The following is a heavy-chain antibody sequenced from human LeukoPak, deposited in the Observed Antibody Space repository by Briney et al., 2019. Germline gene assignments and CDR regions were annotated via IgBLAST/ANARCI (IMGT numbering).Heavy chain of an antibody. J-gene: IGHJ3*02. Sequence: GESLKISCKDSGNSFASSWIGWVRQMPGKGLDWMGIIYPGDSDSRYSASFQGQVTISADKSIRTAYLQWSSLKASDTAMYYCARVRSGDYSEDAFDIWGQGAMVTVSS. D-gene: IGHD1-26*01. CDR3: ARVRSGDYSEDAFDI. V-gene: IGHV5-51*01. CDR2: IYPGDSDS. CDR1: GNSFASSW.